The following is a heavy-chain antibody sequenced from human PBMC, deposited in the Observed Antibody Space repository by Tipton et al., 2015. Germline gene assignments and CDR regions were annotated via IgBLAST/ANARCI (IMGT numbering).Heavy chain of an antibody. D-gene: IGHD3-9*01. CDR2: IYYSGRT. Sequence: LRLSCTVSGGSISSNKYYWGWIRQPPGKGLEWIGSIYYSGRTYSNPSLKSRVTISADTPKNQFSLRLTSVTAADTAVYYCACHDYDLLTRDYQTVDYWGQGTRVTVSS. CDR1: GGSISSNKYY. CDR3: ACHDYDLLTRDYQTVDY. J-gene: IGHJ4*02. V-gene: IGHV4-39*07.